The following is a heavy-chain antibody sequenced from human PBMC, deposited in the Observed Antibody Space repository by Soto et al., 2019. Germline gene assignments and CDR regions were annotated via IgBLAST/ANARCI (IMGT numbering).Heavy chain of an antibody. J-gene: IGHJ6*02. Sequence: QSGGSLRLSCAASGSTFSSYAMHWVRQAPGKGLEWVAVISYDGSNKYYADSVKGRFTISRDNSKNTVYLQMNSLRAEDTAVYYCARDGTYYDILTGYPSYYYYGMDVWGQGTTVTVSS. CDR1: GSTFSSYA. CDR2: ISYDGSNK. V-gene: IGHV3-30-3*01. D-gene: IGHD3-9*01. CDR3: ARDGTYYDILTGYPSYYYYGMDV.